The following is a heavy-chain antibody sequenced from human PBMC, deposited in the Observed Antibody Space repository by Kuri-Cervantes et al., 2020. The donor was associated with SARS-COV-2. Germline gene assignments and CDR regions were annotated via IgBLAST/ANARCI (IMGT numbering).Heavy chain of an antibody. CDR3: ARAVSRLVHPPGTFDS. Sequence: SETLSLTCTVSGGSVSSGSYYWSWIRQPPGKGLEWIGDIHDSGSTNHNAFVKSRVAISLDTSKNLFSLKLTSVTAADTAIYYCARAVSRLVHPPGTFDSWGQGTPVTVSS. D-gene: IGHD6-19*01. CDR2: IHDSGST. V-gene: IGHV4-61*03. J-gene: IGHJ4*02. CDR1: GGSVSSGSYY.